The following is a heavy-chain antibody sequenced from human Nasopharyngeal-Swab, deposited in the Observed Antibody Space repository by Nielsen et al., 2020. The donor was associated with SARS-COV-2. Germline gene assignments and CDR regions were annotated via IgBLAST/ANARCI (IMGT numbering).Heavy chain of an antibody. D-gene: IGHD4-23*01. CDR3: ARRHRRWWTDY. Sequence: GSLRLSCPLSGGSISSISYYWGWILQPPGKGLEWIGSIYFSGSTYYNPSLKTRVTISVDTSKNQFSLKLSSVTAADTAVYYCARRHRRWWTDYWGQGTLVTVYS. J-gene: IGHJ4*02. CDR2: IYFSGST. V-gene: IGHV4-39*01. CDR1: GGSISSISYY.